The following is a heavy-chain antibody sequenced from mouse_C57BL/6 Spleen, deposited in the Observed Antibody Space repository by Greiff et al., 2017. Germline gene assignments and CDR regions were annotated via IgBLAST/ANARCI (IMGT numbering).Heavy chain of an antibody. CDR3: AIRWLRRSESAMDY. CDR1: GFTFSSYG. J-gene: IGHJ4*01. CDR2: ISSGGIYT. D-gene: IGHD1-1*02. V-gene: IGHV5-6*01. Sequence: DVQLQESGGDLVKPGGSLKLSCAASGFTFSSYGISWVRQTPDKRLEWVATISSGGIYTYYPDSVKGRFTISRDNAKNTLYRQMSSLKSEDTAIYYCAIRWLRRSESAMDYWGQGTSVTVSS.